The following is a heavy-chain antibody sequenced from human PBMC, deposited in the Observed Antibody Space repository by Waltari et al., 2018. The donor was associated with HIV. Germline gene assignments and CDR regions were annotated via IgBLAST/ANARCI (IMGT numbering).Heavy chain of an antibody. CDR1: GFTFSTYN. J-gene: IGHJ5*02. D-gene: IGHD6-19*01. CDR3: ARDGNLYSSGWSGWFDP. V-gene: IGHV3-48*01. Sequence: EVQLVASGGGLVQPGGSLRLSCAASGFTFSTYNMNWVRQAPGKGLEWVSYISSSSSTIYDADSVKGRFTISRDNAKNSLYLQMNSLRAEDTAVYYCARDGNLYSSGWSGWFDPWGQGTLVTVSS. CDR2: ISSSSSTI.